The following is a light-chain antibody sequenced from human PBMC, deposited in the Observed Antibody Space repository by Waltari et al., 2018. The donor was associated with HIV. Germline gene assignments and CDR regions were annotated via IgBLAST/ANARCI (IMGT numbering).Light chain of an antibody. CDR2: DAS. J-gene: IGKJ1*01. V-gene: IGKV3-20*01. Sequence: ETILTQSPGTLSLSPGERATLSCRASQSVSSSHLAWYQQKPGQAPRHLVYDASSRATGIPDRFSGSGSGTDFILTINGLEPEDFAVYYCQQYDNSRWTFGQGTKVEIK. CDR3: QQYDNSRWT. CDR1: QSVSSSH.